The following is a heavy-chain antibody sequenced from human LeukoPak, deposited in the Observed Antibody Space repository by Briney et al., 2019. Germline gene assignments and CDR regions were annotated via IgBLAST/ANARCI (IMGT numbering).Heavy chain of an antibody. CDR2: IKQDGSDK. CDR1: GFTFSSYW. Sequence: GGSLRLSCAASGFTFSSYWMSWVRQAPGKGPEWVANIKQDGSDKYSVDSVKGRFTISRDNDKNSLYLQMNSLRAEDTAVYYCGRGVTSDYWGQGTVVSVSS. CDR3: GRGVTSDY. D-gene: IGHD5-18*01. V-gene: IGHV3-7*01. J-gene: IGHJ4*02.